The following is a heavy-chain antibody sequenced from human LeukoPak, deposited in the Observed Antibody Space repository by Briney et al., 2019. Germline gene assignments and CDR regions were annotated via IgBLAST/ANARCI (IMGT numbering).Heavy chain of an antibody. D-gene: IGHD3-10*01. Sequence: GGSLRLSCAASGFTFSSYEMNWVRQAPGKGLEWVSYISSSSSSIYYADSVKGRFTISRDNAKNSLYLQMNSLRSEDTAVYYCTQGPRTVRFGDRHKGIFDYWGQGTLVTVSS. V-gene: IGHV3-48*03. J-gene: IGHJ4*02. CDR1: GFTFSSYE. CDR2: ISSSSSSI. CDR3: TQGPRTVRFGDRHKGIFDY.